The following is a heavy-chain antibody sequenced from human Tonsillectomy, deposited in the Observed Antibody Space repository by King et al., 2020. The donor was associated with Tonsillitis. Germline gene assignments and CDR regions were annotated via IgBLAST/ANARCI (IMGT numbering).Heavy chain of an antibody. Sequence: QLQESGPGLVKTSETLSLTCTVSGGSISSSSYFWGWIRQPPGKGLEWIGNIYYSGSTYYNPSLKSRVTISVDTSKNQFSLKLRSVTAAATAVYYCARQVRFGELLNPLIWGQGTLVTVSS. V-gene: IGHV4-39*07. J-gene: IGHJ4*02. CDR1: GGSISSSSYF. CDR3: ARQVRFGELLNPLI. CDR2: IYYSGST. D-gene: IGHD3-10*01.